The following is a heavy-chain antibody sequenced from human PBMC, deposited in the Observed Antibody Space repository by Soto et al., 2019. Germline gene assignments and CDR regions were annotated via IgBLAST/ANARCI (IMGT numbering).Heavy chain of an antibody. CDR1: GFTFSNYA. CDR2: ISKDGYTK. D-gene: IGHD6-13*01. CDR3: AKDGAAAGTFDY. J-gene: IGHJ4*02. V-gene: IGHV3-30*18. Sequence: QVQLVESGGGVVQPGTSLRLSCAASGFTFSNYAMQWVRQTPGKGLEWVAVISKDGYTKFYADSVKGRFTISRDDFRDTLYLQMNSLRIEDMALYYCAKDGAAAGTFDYWGQGTLVSVSS.